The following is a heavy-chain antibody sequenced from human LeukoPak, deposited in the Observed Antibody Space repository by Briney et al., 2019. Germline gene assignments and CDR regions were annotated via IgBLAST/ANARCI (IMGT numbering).Heavy chain of an antibody. J-gene: IGHJ4*02. CDR3: ARGRYCSGGSCYGPIFY. D-gene: IGHD2-15*01. Sequence: SETLSLTCTVSGGSISSSSYYWGWIRQPPGKGLEWIGSIYYSGSTYYNPSLKSRVTISVDTSKNQFSLKLSSVTAADTAVYYCARGRYCSGGSCYGPIFYWGQGTLVTVSS. CDR1: GGSISSSSYY. V-gene: IGHV4-39*07. CDR2: IYYSGST.